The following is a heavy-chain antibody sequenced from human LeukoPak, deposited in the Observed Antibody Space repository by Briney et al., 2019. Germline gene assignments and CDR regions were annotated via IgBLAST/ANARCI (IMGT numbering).Heavy chain of an antibody. Sequence: GGSLRLSCAASGFTFSSYAMSWVRQAPGKGLEWVSAISGSGGSTYYADSVKGRFTISRDNSKNTLYLQMNSLRAEDTAVYYCARAYYYDSSGYQKIDFDYWGQGTLVTVSS. CDR3: ARAYYYDSSGYQKIDFDY. V-gene: IGHV3-23*01. J-gene: IGHJ4*02. D-gene: IGHD3-22*01. CDR2: ISGSGGST. CDR1: GFTFSSYA.